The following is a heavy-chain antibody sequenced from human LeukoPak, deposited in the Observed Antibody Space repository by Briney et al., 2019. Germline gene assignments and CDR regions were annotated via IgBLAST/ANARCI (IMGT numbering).Heavy chain of an antibody. J-gene: IGHJ4*02. CDR1: GFTFSNYW. CDR3: AKDGRGYGDFHYFDY. Sequence: PGGSLRLSCAASGFTFSNYWMTWVRQAPGKGLEWVAHVKPDGSEKSYVDSVKGRFTISRDNAQNSLYLQMNSLRAEDTAVYYCAKDGRGYGDFHYFDYWGQGTLVTVSS. V-gene: IGHV3-7*01. D-gene: IGHD4-17*01. CDR2: VKPDGSEK.